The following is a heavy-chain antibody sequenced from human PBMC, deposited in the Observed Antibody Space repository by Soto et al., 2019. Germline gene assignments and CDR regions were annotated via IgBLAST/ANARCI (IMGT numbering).Heavy chain of an antibody. D-gene: IGHD2-8*01. Sequence: SLRLSCAASGFTFSSYAMSWVRQAPGKGLEWVSAISGSGGSTYYADSVKGRFTISRDNSKNTLYLQMNSLRAEDTAVYYCAKEDDIVLMVYAIGGGFDYWGQGTLVTVSS. CDR3: AKEDDIVLMVYAIGGGFDY. J-gene: IGHJ4*02. V-gene: IGHV3-23*01. CDR1: GFTFSSYA. CDR2: ISGSGGST.